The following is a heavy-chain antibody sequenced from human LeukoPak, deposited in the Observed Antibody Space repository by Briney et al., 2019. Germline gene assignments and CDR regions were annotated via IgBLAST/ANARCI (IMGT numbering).Heavy chain of an antibody. CDR2: IGKAGNGD. J-gene: IGHJ6*02. V-gene: IGHV3-7*01. D-gene: IGHD3-9*01. Sequence: GGSLRLSCAASGFSFSSYWMTWVRQAPGKGLEWVANIGKAGNGDYYVDSVKGRFTISRDNAKNSLYLQMNSLRDEDTAVYYCEGYFDWLSQYGMDVWGQGTTVTVSS. CDR1: GFSFSSYW. CDR3: EGYFDWLSQYGMDV.